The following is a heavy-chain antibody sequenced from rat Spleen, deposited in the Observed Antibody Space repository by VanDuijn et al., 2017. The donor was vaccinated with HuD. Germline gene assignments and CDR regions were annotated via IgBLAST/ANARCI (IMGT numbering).Heavy chain of an antibody. V-gene: IGHV3-3*01. CDR2: INSAGTT. CDR3: ARSEGVHYYLPFAD. J-gene: IGHJ3*01. D-gene: IGHD1-1*01. Sequence: VQLTESGPGLVQPSQTLSLTCTVSGLSLTSNSVSWIRQPPGNKLEWMGYINSAGTTNYNPSLKSRISITRDTSKNQFFLQVNSVTTEDTATYYCARSEGVHYYLPFADWGQGTLVTISS. CDR1: GLSLTSNS.